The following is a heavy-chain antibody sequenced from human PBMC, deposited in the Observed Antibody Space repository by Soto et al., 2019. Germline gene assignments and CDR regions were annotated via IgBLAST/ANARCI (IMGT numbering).Heavy chain of an antibody. CDR2: ISGSGVST. CDR1: GFTFSSYA. Sequence: EVQLLESGGGLVQPGGSLRLSCAASGFTFSSYAMSWVRQAPGKGLEWVSGISGSGVSTYYADSVKGRFTISRDNSKSTLYLQMNSLRGEDTAVYYCANDRERIATRSIDYWGQGTLVTVSS. V-gene: IGHV3-23*01. J-gene: IGHJ4*02. CDR3: ANDRERIATRSIDY. D-gene: IGHD6-6*01.